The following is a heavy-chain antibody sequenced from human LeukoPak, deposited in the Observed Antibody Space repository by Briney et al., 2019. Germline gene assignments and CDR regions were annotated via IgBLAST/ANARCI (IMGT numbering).Heavy chain of an antibody. CDR1: GGSFSGYY. CDR3: ARGYYDSRGDSNPFDM. J-gene: IGHJ3*02. D-gene: IGHD3-22*01. CDR2: INHSGST. V-gene: IGHV4-34*01. Sequence: SETLSLTCAVYGGSFSGYYWSWIRQPPGKGLEWIGEINHSGSTNYNPSLKSRVTISVDTSKNQFSLKLTSVTAADTAMYYCARGYYDSRGDSNPFDMWGQGTMVTVSS.